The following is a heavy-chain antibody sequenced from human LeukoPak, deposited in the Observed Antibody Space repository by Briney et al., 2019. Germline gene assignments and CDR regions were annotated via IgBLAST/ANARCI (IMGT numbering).Heavy chain of an antibody. V-gene: IGHV1-46*01. CDR3: ARLRLGELSLGFDP. CDR2: INPSGGST. Sequence: ASVKVSCKASGGTFSSYAISWVRQAPGQGLEWMGIINPSGGSTSYAQKFQGRVTMTRDTSTSTVYMELSSLRSDDTAVYYCARLRLGELSLGFDPWGQGTLVTVSS. D-gene: IGHD3-16*02. J-gene: IGHJ5*02. CDR1: GGTFSSYA.